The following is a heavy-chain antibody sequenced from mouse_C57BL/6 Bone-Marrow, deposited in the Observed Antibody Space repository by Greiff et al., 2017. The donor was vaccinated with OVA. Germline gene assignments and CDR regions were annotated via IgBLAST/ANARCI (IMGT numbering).Heavy chain of an antibody. J-gene: IGHJ2*01. V-gene: IGHV1-64*01. CDR2: IHPNSGST. Sequence: VQLQQPGAELVKPGASVKLSCKASGYTFTSYWMHWVKQRPGQGLEWIGMIHPNSGSTNYNEKFKSKATLTVDKSSSTAYMQLSSLTSDDSAVYYCARYTTVVALDYWGQGTTLTVSS. CDR3: ARYTTVVALDY. D-gene: IGHD1-1*01. CDR1: GYTFTSYW.